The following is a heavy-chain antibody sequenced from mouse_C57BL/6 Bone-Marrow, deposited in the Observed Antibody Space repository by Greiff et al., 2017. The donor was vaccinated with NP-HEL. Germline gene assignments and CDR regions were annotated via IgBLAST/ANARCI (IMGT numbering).Heavy chain of an antibody. V-gene: IGHV5-17*01. J-gene: IGHJ2*01. CDR3: ARPTGKGYFDY. D-gene: IGHD4-1*01. Sequence: EVKAVESGGGLVKPGGFRKLFCAASGFTFSDYGMHWVRQAPEKGPEWVAYISSGSSTNYYADTVKGRVTISSDNAKNTLFLHMPSLRSEDTAMYYCARPTGKGYFDYWGQGTTLTVSS. CDR2: ISSGSSTN. CDR1: GFTFSDYG.